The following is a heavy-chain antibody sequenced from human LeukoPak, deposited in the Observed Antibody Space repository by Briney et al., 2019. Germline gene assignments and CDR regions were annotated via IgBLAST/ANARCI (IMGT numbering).Heavy chain of an antibody. V-gene: IGHV1-2*02. CDR1: GYTFTDYY. CDR3: ARDSIKGVRFLGY. Sequence: ASAKVSCKASGYTFTDYYMHWVRQAPGQGPEWMGWINPNSGGTNYAQKFQGRVTMSRDTSISTAYMELSRLKSDDTAVYYCARDSIKGVRFLGYWGQGTLVTVSS. J-gene: IGHJ4*02. D-gene: IGHD3-3*01. CDR2: INPNSGGT.